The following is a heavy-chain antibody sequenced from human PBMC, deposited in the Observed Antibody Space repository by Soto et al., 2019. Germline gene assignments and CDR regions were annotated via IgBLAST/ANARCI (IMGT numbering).Heavy chain of an antibody. Sequence: SVNVSFKASGCTFSSYALRWVRPAPGQVLELMGVIIPIFGTANYAQKFQGRVTITADESTSTAYMELSSLRSEDTAVYYCAGVVLRAGYSDTGQFDIWGQGTMVTVSS. V-gene: IGHV1-69*01. CDR2: IIPIFGTA. D-gene: IGHD4-4*01. CDR3: AGVVLRAGYSDTGQFDI. CDR1: GCTFSSYA. J-gene: IGHJ3*02.